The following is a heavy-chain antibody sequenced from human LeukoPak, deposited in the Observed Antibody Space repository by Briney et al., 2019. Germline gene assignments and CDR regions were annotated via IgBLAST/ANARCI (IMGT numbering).Heavy chain of an antibody. D-gene: IGHD4-17*01. CDR1: GYTFTSYG. CDR3: ARAAFQVTTADY. Sequence: ASVKVSCKASGYTFTSYGISWVRQAPGQGLEWMGWISAYNGNTNYAQKLQGRVTMTTDTSTSTAYMEVRSLRSDDTAVYYCARAAFQVTTADYWGQGTLVTVSS. V-gene: IGHV1-18*01. CDR2: ISAYNGNT. J-gene: IGHJ4*02.